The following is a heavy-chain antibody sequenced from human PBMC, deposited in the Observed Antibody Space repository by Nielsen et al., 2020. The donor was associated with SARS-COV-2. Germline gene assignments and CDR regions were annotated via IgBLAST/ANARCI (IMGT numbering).Heavy chain of an antibody. CDR2: INPNSGGT. J-gene: IGHJ3*02. V-gene: IGHV1-2*04. CDR3: ARGTKDCSSTSCREGAAFDI. Sequence: ASVKVSCKASGYTFTGYYMHWVRQAPGQGLEWMGWINPNSGGTNYAQKFQGWVTMTRDTSISTAYMELSRLRSDDTAVYYCARGTKDCSSTSCREGAAFDIWGQGTMVTVS. D-gene: IGHD2-2*01. CDR1: GYTFTGYY.